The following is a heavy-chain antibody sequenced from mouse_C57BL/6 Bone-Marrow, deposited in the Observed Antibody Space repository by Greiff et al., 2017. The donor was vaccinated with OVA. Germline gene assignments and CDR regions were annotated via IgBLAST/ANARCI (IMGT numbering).Heavy chain of an antibody. CDR1: GFTFSDYG. CDR3: ARDFF. CDR2: ISSGSSTI. V-gene: IGHV5-17*01. J-gene: IGHJ2*01. Sequence: EVKVEESGGGLVKPGGSLKLSCAASGFTFSDYGMHWVRQAPEKGLEWVAYISSGSSTIYYADTVKGRFTISRDNAKNTLFLQMTSLRSEDTAMYYCARDFFWGQGTTLTVSS.